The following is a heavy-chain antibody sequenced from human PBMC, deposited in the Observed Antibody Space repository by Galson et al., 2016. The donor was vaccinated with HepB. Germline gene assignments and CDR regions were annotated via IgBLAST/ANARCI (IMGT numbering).Heavy chain of an antibody. CDR3: ARWSCSGGTCYTSDY. CDR2: IYHTGSV. D-gene: IGHD2-15*01. CDR1: GGSISNNNW. J-gene: IGHJ4*02. V-gene: IGHV4-4*02. Sequence: TLSLTCAVSGGSISNNNWWRWVRQAPGKGREWIGDIYHTGSVNCNPSLKSPVIISLNKSKNQFALQLSSVTAADTAVYYCARWSCSGGTCYTSDYWGQGTLVTVSA.